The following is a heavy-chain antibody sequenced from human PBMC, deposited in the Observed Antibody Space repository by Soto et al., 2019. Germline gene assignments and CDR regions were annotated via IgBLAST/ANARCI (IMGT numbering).Heavy chain of an antibody. CDR1: GFTFDDYT. V-gene: IGHV3-43*01. D-gene: IGHD3-10*01. CDR3: GKDAARPGSVYYYGMDV. Sequence: GGSLRLSCAASGFTFDDYTMHWVRQAPGKGLEWVSLISWAGGSTYYADSVKGRFTISRDNGKNSPYLQMNSLRTEDTALYYCGKDAARPGSVYYYGMDVWGQGTTVTVSS. CDR2: ISWAGGST. J-gene: IGHJ6*02.